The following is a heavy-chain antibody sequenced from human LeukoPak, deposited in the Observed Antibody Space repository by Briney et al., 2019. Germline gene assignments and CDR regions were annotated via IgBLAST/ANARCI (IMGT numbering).Heavy chain of an antibody. J-gene: IGHJ4*02. V-gene: IGHV3-7*01. Sequence: GGSLRLSCAASALTFTSYWMSWVRQAPGKGLEWVANIKQDGSEKYYVDSVKGRFTISIDNAKNSLYLQMNSLRAEDTAVYYCASDSSGWSQLKDYWGQGTLVTVSS. D-gene: IGHD6-19*01. CDR1: ALTFTSYW. CDR2: IKQDGSEK. CDR3: ASDSSGWSQLKDY.